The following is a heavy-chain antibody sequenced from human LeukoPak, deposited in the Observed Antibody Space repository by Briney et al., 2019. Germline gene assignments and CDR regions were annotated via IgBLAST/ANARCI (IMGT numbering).Heavy chain of an antibody. J-gene: IGHJ5*02. CDR3: AKRAVAGTGDWFDP. Sequence: GGSLRLSCTASGFTFSSYGMHWVRQAPGKGLEWVAFIRYDGSNKYYADSVKGRFTISRDNSKNTLYLQMNSLRAEDTAVYYCAKRAVAGTGDWFDPWGQGTLVTVSS. D-gene: IGHD6-19*01. CDR2: IRYDGSNK. V-gene: IGHV3-30*02. CDR1: GFTFSSYG.